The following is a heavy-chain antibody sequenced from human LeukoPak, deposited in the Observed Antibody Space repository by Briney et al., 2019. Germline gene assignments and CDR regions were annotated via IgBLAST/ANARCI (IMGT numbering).Heavy chain of an antibody. CDR3: ASDTTITGDAYYYYYGMDV. V-gene: IGHV1-46*01. D-gene: IGHD7-27*01. J-gene: IGHJ6*02. Sequence: GASVKVSCTASGYTFTSYYMHWVRQAPGHGLEWMGIINPSGGSTSYAQKFQGRVTMTRDTSTSTVYMELSSLRSEDTAVYYCASDTTITGDAYYYYYGMDVWGQGTTVTVSS. CDR1: GYTFTSYY. CDR2: INPSGGST.